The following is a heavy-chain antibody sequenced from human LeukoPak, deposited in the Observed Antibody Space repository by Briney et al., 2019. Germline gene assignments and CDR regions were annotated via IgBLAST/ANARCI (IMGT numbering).Heavy chain of an antibody. CDR1: GGSSSGYY. V-gene: IGHV4-34*01. CDR3: ARETIPPNSGTRGFDY. D-gene: IGHD1-1*01. J-gene: IGHJ4*02. CDR2: INHSGST. Sequence: SETLSLTCAVYGGSSSGYYWSWIRQPPGKGLEWIGEINHSGSTNYNPSLKSRVTISVDTSKNQFSLKLSSVTAADTAVYYCARETIPPNSGTRGFDYWGQGTLVTVSS.